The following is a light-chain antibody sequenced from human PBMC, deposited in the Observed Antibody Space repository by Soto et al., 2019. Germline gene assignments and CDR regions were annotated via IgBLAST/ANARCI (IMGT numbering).Light chain of an antibody. J-gene: IGKJ4*01. CDR2: AAS. CDR3: QQSYSTPLT. Sequence: IQMTQSTSSLSVCVGDRVPITCRASQSIGGFLNWYQQKLGKAPKLLIYAASSLQSGVPSRFSGSGSGTDFTLTISSLQPEDFANYYCQQSYSTPLTFGGGTKVDIK. CDR1: QSIGGF. V-gene: IGKV1-39*01.